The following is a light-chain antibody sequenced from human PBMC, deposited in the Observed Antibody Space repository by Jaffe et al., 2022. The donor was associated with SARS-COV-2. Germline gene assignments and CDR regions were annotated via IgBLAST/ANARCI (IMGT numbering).Light chain of an antibody. Sequence: QSALTQPRSVSGSPGQSVTISCTGTSSDVGSYNFVSWYQQHPDKAPKLMISDVNQRLSGVPDRFSGSKSGNTASLTISGLRAEDEADYYCCSYAGSETPYVFGGGTKVTVL. J-gene: IGLJ1*01. V-gene: IGLV2-11*01. CDR1: SSDVGSYNF. CDR2: DVN. CDR3: CSYAGSETPYV.